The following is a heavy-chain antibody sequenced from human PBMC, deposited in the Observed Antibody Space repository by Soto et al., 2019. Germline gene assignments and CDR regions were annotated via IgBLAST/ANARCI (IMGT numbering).Heavy chain of an antibody. Sequence: GGSLRLSCAASGFTFSSYAMHWVRQAPGTGLEWVAVISYEGSNKYYADSVKGRFTISSDNSKNTLYLQLHSLRTEDTAAYYCASGRGGMAKVPFDYWGQGAMVTVYS. CDR2: ISYEGSNK. CDR1: GFTFSSYA. J-gene: IGHJ4*02. CDR3: ASGRGGMAKVPFDY. V-gene: IGHV3-30-3*01.